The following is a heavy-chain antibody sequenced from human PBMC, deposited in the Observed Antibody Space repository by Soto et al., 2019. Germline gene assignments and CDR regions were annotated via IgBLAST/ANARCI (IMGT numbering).Heavy chain of an antibody. V-gene: IGHV3-23*01. CDR3: ENRKLATRPGGPACDV. J-gene: IGHJ3*01. CDR2: ISVSGDST. D-gene: IGHD1-26*01. CDR1: GFTFSSFA. Sequence: PAGSLRLSCAASGFTFSSFAMSWVCQAQGKGLEWVSAISVSGDSTFYPDSVKGRFTISRGNSQTPLNRQMKRLRAEDTAVSYCENRKLATRPGGPACDVWGQGTMVTVSS.